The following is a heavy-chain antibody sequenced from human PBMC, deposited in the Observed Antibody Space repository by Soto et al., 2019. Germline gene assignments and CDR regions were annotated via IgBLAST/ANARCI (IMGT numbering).Heavy chain of an antibody. J-gene: IGHJ1*01. CDR2: LCYSGTT. CDR1: GDSISSADYC. Sequence: QVQLQESGPGLVKPSQTLSLTCTVSGDSISSADYCWNWIRQHPGKGLEWIGFLCYSGTTYYNPSLKSRVTISKDPSTNQFSLKLSSVTAADTAVYHCARMLAYCGVDCFSGYFQQWGQGTLVTVSS. D-gene: IGHD2-21*02. V-gene: IGHV4-31*03. CDR3: ARMLAYCGVDCFSGYFQQ.